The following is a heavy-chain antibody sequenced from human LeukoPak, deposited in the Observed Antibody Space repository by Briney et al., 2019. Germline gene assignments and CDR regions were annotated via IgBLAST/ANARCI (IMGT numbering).Heavy chain of an antibody. D-gene: IGHD3-16*02. CDR1: GFTFSSYS. V-gene: IGHV3-21*01. CDR2: ISSSSSYI. Sequence: GGSLRLSCAASGFTFSSYSMNWVRQAPGKGLEWVSSISSSSSYIYYADSVKGRFTLSRDNAKNSLYLQMNSLRAEDTAVYYCARVRGSYLDYWGQGTLVTVSS. CDR3: ARVRGSYLDY. J-gene: IGHJ4*02.